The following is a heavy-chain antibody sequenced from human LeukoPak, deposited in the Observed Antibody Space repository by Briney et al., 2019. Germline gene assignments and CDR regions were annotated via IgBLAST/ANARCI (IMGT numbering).Heavy chain of an antibody. CDR1: GFTFSSYT. Sequence: PGGSLRLSCAASGFTFSSYTMHWVRQAPGKGLEWVAVISYDGSNKYYADSVKGRFTISRDNSKNTLYLQMNSLRGEDMAVYYCARVPPAYGGGLDYWGQGTLVTVSS. D-gene: IGHD4-23*01. J-gene: IGHJ4*02. CDR2: ISYDGSNK. V-gene: IGHV3-30*04. CDR3: ARVPPAYGGGLDY.